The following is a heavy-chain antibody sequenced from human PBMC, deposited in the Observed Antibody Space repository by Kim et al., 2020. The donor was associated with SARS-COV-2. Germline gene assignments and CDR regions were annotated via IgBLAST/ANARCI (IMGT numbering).Heavy chain of an antibody. CDR2: ISSSSSTI. V-gene: IGHV3-48*04. J-gene: IGHJ4*02. Sequence: GGSLRLSCAASGFTFSSYSMNWVRQAPGKGLEWVSYISSSSSTIYYADSVKGRFTISRDNAKNSLYLQMNSLRAEDTAVYYCASKGYHGSGLRALDWFDYWGQGTLVTVSS. CDR3: ASKGYHGSGLRALDWFDY. CDR1: GFTFSSYS. D-gene: IGHD3-10*01.